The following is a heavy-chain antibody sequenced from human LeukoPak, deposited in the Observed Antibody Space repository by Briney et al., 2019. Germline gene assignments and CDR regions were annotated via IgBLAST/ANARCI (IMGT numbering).Heavy chain of an antibody. CDR1: GGSFSGYY. Sequence: SETLSLTCAVYGGSFSGYYWSWIRQPPGKWLERIGEINHSGSTNYNPSLKSRVTISVDTSKNQFSLKLSSVTAADTAVYYCARGAKSSSWYPPQFNDYLGQGTLVTVSS. D-gene: IGHD6-13*01. V-gene: IGHV4-34*01. CDR3: ARGAKSSSWYPPQFNDY. CDR2: INHSGST. J-gene: IGHJ4*02.